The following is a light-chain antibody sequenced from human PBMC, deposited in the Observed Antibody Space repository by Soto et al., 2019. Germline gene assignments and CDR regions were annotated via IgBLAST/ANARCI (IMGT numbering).Light chain of an antibody. J-gene: IGLJ1*01. V-gene: IGLV2-14*01. CDR3: SSYTSSSKGV. CDR2: DVS. CDR1: SSDVGGYNY. Sequence: QSALTQPASVSVSPGQSITISCTGTSSDVGGYNYVSWYQQHPGKAPKLMIYDVSNRPSGVSNRFSGSKSGNTASLTISGLQAEDEADYYCSSYTSSSKGVFGTGTKLTVL.